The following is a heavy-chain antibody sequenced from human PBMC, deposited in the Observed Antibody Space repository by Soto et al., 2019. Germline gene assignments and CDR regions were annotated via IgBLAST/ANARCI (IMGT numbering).Heavy chain of an antibody. CDR3: ASDGYSYGY. J-gene: IGHJ4*02. CDR1: GGTFSSYA. V-gene: IGHV1-69*13. D-gene: IGHD5-18*01. CDR2: IIPIFGTA. Sequence: ASVKVSCKASGGTFSSYASSWVRQAPGQGLEGMGGIIPIFGTANYAQKFQGRVTITADESTSTAYMELSSLRSEDTAVSYCASDGYSYGYWGQGTLVTVSS.